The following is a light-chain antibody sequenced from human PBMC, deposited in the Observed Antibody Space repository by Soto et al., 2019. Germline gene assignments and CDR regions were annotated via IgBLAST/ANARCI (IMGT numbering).Light chain of an antibody. CDR3: QQYGSSIWT. J-gene: IGKJ1*01. CDR1: QSVXSSY. CDR2: GAS. V-gene: IGKV3-20*01. Sequence: IVLTQSPGTLSLSPGERATLSCRASQSVXSSYXAWYQQKPGQAPRLPXDGASSRATGSPDRFSGSGSGTDFTLTISRLEPEDFAVYYCQQYGSSIWTFGQGTKVEI.